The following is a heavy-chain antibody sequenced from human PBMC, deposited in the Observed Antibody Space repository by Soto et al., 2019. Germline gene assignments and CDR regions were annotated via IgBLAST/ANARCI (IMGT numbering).Heavy chain of an antibody. V-gene: IGHV1-46*02. CDR2: INPSSGST. D-gene: IGHD1-26*01. CDR1: GYTFNSYN. Sequence: QVQLVQSGAEVKKPGASVKVSCKASGYTFNSYNMQWVRQAPGQGLEWMGVINPSSGSTNYAQKYQGRVIMTKDTSTSTVYMELSTLRSDDTAVYYCARIYSWSRLDYWGQGTLVTVSS. CDR3: ARIYSWSRLDY. J-gene: IGHJ4*02.